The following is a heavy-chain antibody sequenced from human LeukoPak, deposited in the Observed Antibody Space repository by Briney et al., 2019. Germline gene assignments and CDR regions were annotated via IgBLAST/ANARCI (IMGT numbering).Heavy chain of an antibody. CDR3: LHGGDTRWLDP. Sequence: ASVKVSCKASGYTFTGYYMHWVRQAPGQGLEWMGIINPSGGSTSYAQKFQGRVTMTRDTSTSTVYMELSSLRSEDTAVYYCLHGGDTRWLDPWGQGTLVTVSS. V-gene: IGHV1-46*01. J-gene: IGHJ5*02. CDR2: INPSGGST. D-gene: IGHD3-9*01. CDR1: GYTFTGYY.